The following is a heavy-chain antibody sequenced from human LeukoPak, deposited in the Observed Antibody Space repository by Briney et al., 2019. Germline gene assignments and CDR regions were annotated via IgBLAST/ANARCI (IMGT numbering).Heavy chain of an antibody. CDR2: IAADGRDK. Sequence: GGSLRLSCAASGFTFSNYAIHWVRQAPGKGLEWVAVIAADGRDKHHADSVKGRFTISRDNSKNTLYLQMNSLRVEDTAVYYCARDLARSAAYYFDYWGQGTLVTVSS. CDR3: ARDLARSAAYYFDY. D-gene: IGHD2-2*01. CDR1: GFTFSNYA. V-gene: IGHV3-30*04. J-gene: IGHJ4*02.